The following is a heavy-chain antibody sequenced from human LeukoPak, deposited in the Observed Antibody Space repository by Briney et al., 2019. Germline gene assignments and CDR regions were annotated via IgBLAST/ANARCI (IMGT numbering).Heavy chain of an antibody. Sequence: GRSLRLSCAASGFTFSSYGMHWVRQAPGKGLEWVAVISYDGSNKYCADSVKGRFTISRDNSKNTLYLQMHSLRAEDTAVYYGAKDHREFPFLSFLAYWGQGTRVTVSS. CDR2: ISYDGSNK. V-gene: IGHV3-30*18. D-gene: IGHD2-21*01. J-gene: IGHJ4*02. CDR1: GFTFSSYG. CDR3: AKDHREFPFLSFLAY.